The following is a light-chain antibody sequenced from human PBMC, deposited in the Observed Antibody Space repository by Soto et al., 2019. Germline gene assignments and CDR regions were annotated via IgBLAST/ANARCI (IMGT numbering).Light chain of an antibody. CDR1: SSNIGSNY. Sequence: QSVLTQPPSASGTPGQRVTISCSGSSSNIGSNYVYWYQQLPGTAPTNLIYRNNQRPSGVPDRFSGSKSGTSASLVISGLRSEDEAEYYCAAWDDSLGGFYVFGTGTKLTVL. J-gene: IGLJ1*01. CDR3: AAWDDSLGGFYV. CDR2: RNN. V-gene: IGLV1-47*01.